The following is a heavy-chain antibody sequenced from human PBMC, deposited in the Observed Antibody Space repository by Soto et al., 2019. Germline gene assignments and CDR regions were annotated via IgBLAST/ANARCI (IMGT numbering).Heavy chain of an antibody. J-gene: IGHJ4*02. CDR2: ISSSSATI. CDR1: GFTFSIYG. D-gene: IGHD1-26*01. Sequence: EVQLVESGGGLVQRGGSLRLSCAASGFTFSIYGINWVRQAPGRGLEWLSYISSSSATIYYTDSVKGRFTISRDNAKDSLYLQMSSLGDDDTAVYYCAREDIVGATPDYWGQGTLVTVSS. V-gene: IGHV3-48*02. CDR3: AREDIVGATPDY.